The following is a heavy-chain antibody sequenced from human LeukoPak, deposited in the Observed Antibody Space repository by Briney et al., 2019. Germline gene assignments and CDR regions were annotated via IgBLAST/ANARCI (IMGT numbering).Heavy chain of an antibody. CDR1: GLTFSSYW. CDR3: ARDGIDY. J-gene: IGHJ4*02. CDR2: IKPEGKEK. Sequence: PGGSLRLSCAASGLTFSSYWMSWVRQAPGKGLEWVANIKPEGKEKFYVDSVKGRFTISRDNVNNSVFLQMNSLRAEDTAVYYCARDGIDYWGQGTLVTVSS. D-gene: IGHD1-26*01. V-gene: IGHV3-7*04.